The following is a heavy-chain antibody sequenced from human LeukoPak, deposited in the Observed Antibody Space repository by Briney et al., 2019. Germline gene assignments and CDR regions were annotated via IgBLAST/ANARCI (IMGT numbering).Heavy chain of an antibody. J-gene: IGHJ4*02. Sequence: GGSLRLSCAASGFTFSSYEMNWVRQAPGKGLEWVSYISSSNSTIYYADSVKGRFTISRDNSKNTLYLQMNSLRAEDTAVYYCAKPLGGSYRDFDYWGQGTLVTVSS. V-gene: IGHV3-48*03. CDR2: ISSSNSTI. D-gene: IGHD1-26*01. CDR1: GFTFSSYE. CDR3: AKPLGGSYRDFDY.